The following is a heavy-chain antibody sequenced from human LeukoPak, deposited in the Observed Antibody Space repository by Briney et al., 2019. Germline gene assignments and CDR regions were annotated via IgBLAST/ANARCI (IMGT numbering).Heavy chain of an antibody. CDR1: GDSVSSNSAA. J-gene: IGHJ4*02. D-gene: IGHD1-26*01. CDR2: TYYRSKCYN. Sequence: SQTLSLTCAISGDSVSSNSAAWNWIRQSPSRGLEWLGRTYYRSKCYNDYAVSVKSQITSNPDTSKNQFFLQLNAVTAEDTAVSYCARGGTYLFDYWGQGTLVTVSS. V-gene: IGHV6-1*01. CDR3: ARGGTYLFDY.